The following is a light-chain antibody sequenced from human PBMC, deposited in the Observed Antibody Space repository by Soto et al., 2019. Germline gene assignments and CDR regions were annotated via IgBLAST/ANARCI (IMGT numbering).Light chain of an antibody. J-gene: IGKJ1*01. V-gene: IGKV3D-20*02. CDR3: QQRSNWPRT. CDR2: GAS. Sequence: EIVLTQSPATLSLSPGERATLNCRASQSVRSSYLAWYQQQPGQAPRLLIHGASRRATGIPDRFSGSGSGTDFTLTISSLEPEDFAVYYCQQRSNWPRTFGQGTKVDIK. CDR1: QSVRSSY.